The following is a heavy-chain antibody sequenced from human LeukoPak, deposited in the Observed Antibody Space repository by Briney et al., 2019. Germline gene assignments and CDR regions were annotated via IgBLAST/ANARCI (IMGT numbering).Heavy chain of an antibody. V-gene: IGHV1-18*01. CDR2: ISAYNGNT. D-gene: IGHD1-26*01. CDR3: ARVGPKWELLPLDY. J-gene: IGHJ4*02. CDR1: GYSFTSYG. Sequence: ASVKVSCKASGYSFTSYGISWVRQAPGHGLEWMGWISAYNGNTNYAQKLQGRVTMTTDTSTSTAYMELRSLRSDDTAVYYCARVGPKWELLPLDYWGQGTLVTVSS.